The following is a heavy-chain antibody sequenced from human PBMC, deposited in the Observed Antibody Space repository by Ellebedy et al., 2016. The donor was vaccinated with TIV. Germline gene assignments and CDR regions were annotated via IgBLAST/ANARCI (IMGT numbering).Heavy chain of an antibody. CDR3: ARDRGTVINNWFDP. CDR1: GGTFSSYA. Sequence: AASVKVSCKASGGTFSSYAISWVRQAPGQGLEWMGGIIPIFGTANYAQKFQGRVTITADESTSTAYMELSSLRSEDTAVYYCARDRGTVINNWFDPWGQGTLVTVSS. J-gene: IGHJ5*02. D-gene: IGHD4-17*01. V-gene: IGHV1-69*13. CDR2: IIPIFGTA.